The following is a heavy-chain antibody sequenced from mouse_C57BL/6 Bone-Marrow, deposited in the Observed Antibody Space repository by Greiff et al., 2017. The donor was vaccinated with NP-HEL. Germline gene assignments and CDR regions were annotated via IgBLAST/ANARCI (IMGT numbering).Heavy chain of an antibody. J-gene: IGHJ3*01. Sequence: QVQLQQSGAELARPGASVKLSCKASGYTFTSYGISWVKQRTGQGLEWIGEIYPRSGNTYYNEKFKGKAPLTADQSSSPAYMALLSLTSEDAAVDFCAREGGYADWFAYWGQGTLVTVSA. CDR1: GYTFTSYG. D-gene: IGHD3-1*01. V-gene: IGHV1-81*01. CDR3: AREGGYADWFAY. CDR2: IYPRSGNT.